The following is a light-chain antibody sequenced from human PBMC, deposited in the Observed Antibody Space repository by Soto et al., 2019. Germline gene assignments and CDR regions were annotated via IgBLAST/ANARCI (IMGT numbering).Light chain of an antibody. J-gene: IGKJ1*01. Sequence: SALSAKEGDRVTVTCRASQTIGSWLAWYQQKPGRAPKLLIFDASSLESGVPSRFSGNGSGTEFTLTISGLQPDDFASYYCQQYNSYSGMFGQGAKV. CDR2: DAS. CDR1: QTIGSW. V-gene: IGKV1-5*01. CDR3: QQYNSYSGM.